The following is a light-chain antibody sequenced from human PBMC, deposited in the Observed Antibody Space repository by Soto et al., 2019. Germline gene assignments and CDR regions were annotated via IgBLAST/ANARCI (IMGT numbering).Light chain of an antibody. Sequence: EIVLTQSPATLSLSPGERATLSCRASQSVSSYLAWYQQKPGQAPRLLIYDASNRATGIPARFSGSGSVTDFTRTISGLETEDFAVYYCQQGSNWPPALGFGGGTEVEIK. CDR3: QQGSNWPPALG. CDR2: DAS. CDR1: QSVSSY. V-gene: IGKV3-11*01. J-gene: IGKJ4*02.